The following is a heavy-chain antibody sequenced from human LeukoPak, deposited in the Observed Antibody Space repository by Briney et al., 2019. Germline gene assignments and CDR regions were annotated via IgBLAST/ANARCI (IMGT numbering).Heavy chain of an antibody. Sequence: SQTLSLTCTVSGGSISVGTYYWSWIRQPPGKGLEWIGYIYYSGSTYYNPSLKSRVSISVDTSKNQFSLKLSSVTAADTAVVYCARDRDGYNLDAFDIWGQGSMVTVSS. V-gene: IGHV4-30-4*08. J-gene: IGHJ3*02. CDR2: IYYSGST. CDR3: ARDRDGYNLDAFDI. D-gene: IGHD5-24*01. CDR1: GGSISVGTYY.